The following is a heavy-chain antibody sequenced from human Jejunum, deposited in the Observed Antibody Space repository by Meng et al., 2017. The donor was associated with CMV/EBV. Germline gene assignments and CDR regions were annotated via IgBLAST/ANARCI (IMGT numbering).Heavy chain of an antibody. CDR2: ISAYNGKT. V-gene: IGHV1-18*01. CDR1: GYTFSSFG. CDR3: ASGFLPSWFDP. Sequence: QVQPVQSGAEVKKPGASAKVAFKASGYTFSSFGISWVRQAPGQGLEWMGWISAYNGKTNYAQKFQGRVTMTTDTSTSTAYMEVRSLTSDDTAVYYCASGFLPSWFDPWGQGTLVTVSS. D-gene: IGHD3-10*01. J-gene: IGHJ5*02.